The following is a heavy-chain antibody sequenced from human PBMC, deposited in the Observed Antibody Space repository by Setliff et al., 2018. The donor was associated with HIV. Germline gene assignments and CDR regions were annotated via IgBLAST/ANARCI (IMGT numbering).Heavy chain of an antibody. CDR2: IYYSGST. Sequence: PSETLSLTCTVSGGSISSYYWSWIRQPPGKGLEWIGYIYYSGSTNYNPSLKSRVTISVDTSKNQFSLKLSSVTAADTAVYYCARGGILAIRGVSQIDYWGQGTLVTVSS. J-gene: IGHJ4*02. V-gene: IGHV4-59*12. D-gene: IGHD3-10*01. CDR3: ARGGILAIRGVSQIDY. CDR1: GGSISSYY.